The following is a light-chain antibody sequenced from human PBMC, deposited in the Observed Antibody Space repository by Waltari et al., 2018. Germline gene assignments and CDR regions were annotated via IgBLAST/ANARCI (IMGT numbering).Light chain of an antibody. CDR1: NLERKS. CDR2: YDT. Sequence: SYVLTQPPSVSVAPGNTATIACGGNNLERKSVHWYQQKPGQTPVAVIYYDTGRPSGISERFSGSNSGNTATLTISRVEAGDEADYYCQVWDSDSDHPVFGGGTKLTVL. CDR3: QVWDSDSDHPV. J-gene: IGLJ3*02. V-gene: IGLV3-21*04.